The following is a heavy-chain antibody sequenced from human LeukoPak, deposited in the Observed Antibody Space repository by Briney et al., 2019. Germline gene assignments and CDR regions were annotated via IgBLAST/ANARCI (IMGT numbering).Heavy chain of an antibody. Sequence: GASVKVSCKASGGTFSSYAISWVRQAPGQGLEWMGRIIPIFGTANCAQKFQGRVTITTDESTSTAYMELSSLRSEDTAVYYCARSSELGYSSGWYGGAGVWFDPWGQGTLVTVSS. V-gene: IGHV1-69*05. CDR1: GGTFSSYA. CDR2: IIPIFGTA. J-gene: IGHJ5*02. CDR3: ARSSELGYSSGWYGGAGVWFDP. D-gene: IGHD6-19*01.